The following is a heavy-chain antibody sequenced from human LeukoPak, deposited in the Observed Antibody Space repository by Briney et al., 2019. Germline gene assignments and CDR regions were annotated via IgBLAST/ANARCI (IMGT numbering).Heavy chain of an antibody. CDR3: ARDPSYDGGWFDP. Sequence: GESLQISCKGSGYIFTTYWIGWGRQMPGKGLEWMGIIYPGDSETRYSPSFQGQVTFSADKSINTAYLQWSSLKASDTAMYYCARDPSYDGGWFDPWGQGTLVTVSS. CDR1: GYIFTTYW. D-gene: IGHD3-3*01. V-gene: IGHV5-51*01. CDR2: IYPGDSET. J-gene: IGHJ5*02.